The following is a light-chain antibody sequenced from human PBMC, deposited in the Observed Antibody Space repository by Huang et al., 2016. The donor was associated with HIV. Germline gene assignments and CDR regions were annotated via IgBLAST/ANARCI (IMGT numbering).Light chain of an antibody. V-gene: IGKV1-39*01. Sequence: DIQMTQSPSSLSASVGDRVTISCRSSQSFSSSLNWYQQRPGKAPKLMIYASSSLQSGVPSRFSSSGSGTDFSITINSLQPEDFATYYCQQSDSTPYTFGQGTKLEIK. CDR3: QQSDSTPYT. CDR1: QSFSSS. CDR2: ASS. J-gene: IGKJ2*01.